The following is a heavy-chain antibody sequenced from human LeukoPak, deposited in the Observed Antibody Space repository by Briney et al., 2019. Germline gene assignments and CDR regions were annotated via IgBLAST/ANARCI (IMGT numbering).Heavy chain of an antibody. J-gene: IGHJ4*02. V-gene: IGHV3-23*01. CDR3: AKNLVSGYVQIDY. CDR1: GFTFSSYA. Sequence: GGSLRLSCAASGFTFSSYAMSWVRQAPGRGLEWVSSISGSGGSTYYADSVKGWFTISRDNSKNTLYLQMNNLRAEDTAVYYCAKNLVSGYVQIDYWGQGTLVTVSS. CDR2: ISGSGGST. D-gene: IGHD3-22*01.